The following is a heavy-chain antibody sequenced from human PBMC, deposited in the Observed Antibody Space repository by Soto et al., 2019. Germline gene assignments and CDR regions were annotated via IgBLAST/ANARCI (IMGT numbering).Heavy chain of an antibody. V-gene: IGHV3-23*01. J-gene: IGHJ4*02. CDR3: EIGYYEGVFDY. D-gene: IGHD3-22*01. CDR1: GFTFSSYA. Sequence: EVQLLESGGGLVQPGGSLRLSCATSGFTFSSYAMSWVRQAPGKGLVWVSAISGSGGSTYYADSVKGRFTISRDNSKNTRYVQMNSLRSEDTAVYYCEIGYYEGVFDYWGQGSLVTVCS. CDR2: ISGSGGST.